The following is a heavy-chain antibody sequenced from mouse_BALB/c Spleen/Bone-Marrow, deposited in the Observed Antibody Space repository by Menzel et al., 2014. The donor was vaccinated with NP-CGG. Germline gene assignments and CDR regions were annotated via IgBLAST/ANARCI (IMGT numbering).Heavy chain of an antibody. CDR3: ARGIYYGNYVYAMDY. CDR2: IAPGSGST. D-gene: IGHD2-1*01. J-gene: IGHJ4*01. V-gene: IGHV1S41*01. CDR1: GYTFTNYW. Sequence: DLVKPGASVKLSCKASGYTFTNYWINWIKQRPGQGLEWLGRIAPGSGSTYYNEMFKGKATLTVDTSSSTAYIQLSSLSSEDSAVYFCARGIYYGNYVYAMDYWGQGTSVTVSS.